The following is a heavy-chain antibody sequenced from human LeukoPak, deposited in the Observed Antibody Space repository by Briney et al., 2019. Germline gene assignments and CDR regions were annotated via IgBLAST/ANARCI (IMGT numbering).Heavy chain of an antibody. CDR1: GYTFTSYD. CDR2: TNPNSGNT. Sequence: GASVEVSCKASGYTFTSYDINWVRQATGQGLEWMGWTNPNSGNTGYAQKFQGRVTITGNTSISTAYMELSSLRSEDTAVYYCARDCGGDCYIDYWGQGTLVTVSS. CDR3: ARDCGGDCYIDY. D-gene: IGHD2-21*02. V-gene: IGHV1-8*03. J-gene: IGHJ4*02.